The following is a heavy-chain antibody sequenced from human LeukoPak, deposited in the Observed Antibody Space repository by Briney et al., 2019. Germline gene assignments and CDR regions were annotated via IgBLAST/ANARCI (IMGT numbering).Heavy chain of an antibody. Sequence: PGGSLRLSCAASGFTFSSYAMSWVRQAPGKGLEWVSAISGSGGSTYYADSVKGRFTISRDNSKKTLYLQMNSLRAEDTAVYYCAKASIQLWLRASFDYWGQGTLVTVSS. J-gene: IGHJ4*02. CDR1: GFTFSSYA. D-gene: IGHD5-18*01. CDR2: ISGSGGST. CDR3: AKASIQLWLRASFDY. V-gene: IGHV3-23*01.